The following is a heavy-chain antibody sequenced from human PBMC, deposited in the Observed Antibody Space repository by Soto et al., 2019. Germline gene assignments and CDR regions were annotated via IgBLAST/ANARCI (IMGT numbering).Heavy chain of an antibody. CDR1: GYTFTGYY. J-gene: IGHJ4*02. CDR3: ARDSGIYGDHFDY. V-gene: IGHV1-2*04. CDR2: INPNSGGT. D-gene: IGHD4-17*01. Sequence: QVQLVQSGAEVKKPGASVKVSCKASGYTFTGYYMHWVRQAPGQGLEWMGWINPNSGGTNYAQKFQGWVTMTRETSISTAYMELRRLRSDDTAVYYCARDSGIYGDHFDYWGQGTLVTVSS.